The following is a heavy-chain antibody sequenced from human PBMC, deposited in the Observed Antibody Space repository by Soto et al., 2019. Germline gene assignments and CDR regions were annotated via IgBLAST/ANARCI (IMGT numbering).Heavy chain of an antibody. CDR1: GFTFSDYT. CDR2: ISSGSIYT. CDR3: ARRSELLWYGMDV. V-gene: IGHV3-21*01. J-gene: IGHJ6*02. Sequence: LRLSCVASGFTFSDYTINWVRQAPGKGLEWVSSISSGSIYTYYTDSVKGRFTISRDNAKKSTYLQMNSLRAEDTAVFYCARRSELLWYGMDVWGQGTTVTVSS. D-gene: IGHD3-10*01.